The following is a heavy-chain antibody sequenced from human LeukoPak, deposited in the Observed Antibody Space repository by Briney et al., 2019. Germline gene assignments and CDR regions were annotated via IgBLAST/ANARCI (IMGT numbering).Heavy chain of an antibody. J-gene: IGHJ5*02. CDR2: INPSGGST. V-gene: IGHV1-46*01. Sequence: ASVKVSCKASGYTFTSYYMHWVRQAPGQGLEWMGIINPSGGSTSYAQKFQGRVTMTRDTSTSTVYMELSSLRSEDTAVYYCARAPSMDIVVVVAGNNWFDPWGQGTLVTVSS. D-gene: IGHD2-15*01. CDR1: GYTFTSYY. CDR3: ARAPSMDIVVVVAGNNWFDP.